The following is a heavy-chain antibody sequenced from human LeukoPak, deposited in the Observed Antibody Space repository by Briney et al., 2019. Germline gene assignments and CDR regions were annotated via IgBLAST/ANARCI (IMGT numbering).Heavy chain of an antibody. CDR1: GFIFSNYW. CDR2: IDSDENGGSGT. V-gene: IGHV3-74*03. Sequence: SGGSLILSCAASGFIFSNYWMHWVRHVPGKGLLWVSRIDSDENGGSGTMYADSVKGRFTISRDNAMNTLYLHMNSLRVEDTAVFYCAREAYGSGKRYFDYWGQGTLVTVSS. J-gene: IGHJ4*02. D-gene: IGHD3-10*01. CDR3: AREAYGSGKRYFDY.